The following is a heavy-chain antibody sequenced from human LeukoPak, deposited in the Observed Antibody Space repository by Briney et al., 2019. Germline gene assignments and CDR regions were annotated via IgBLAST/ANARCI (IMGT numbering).Heavy chain of an antibody. V-gene: IGHV3-30-3*01. CDR2: ISYDGSIK. Sequence: GRSLRLSCAASGFTFSSYAMHWVRQAPGKGLEWVAVISYDGSIKYYADSVKGRFTISRDNSKNTLYLQMNSLRAEDTAVYYCARDGYCSGGSCYITGPNWFDPWGQGTLVTVSS. CDR3: ARDGYCSGGSCYITGPNWFDP. D-gene: IGHD2-15*01. CDR1: GFTFSSYA. J-gene: IGHJ5*02.